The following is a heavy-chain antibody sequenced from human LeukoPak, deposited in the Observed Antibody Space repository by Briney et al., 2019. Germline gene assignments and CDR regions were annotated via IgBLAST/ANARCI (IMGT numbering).Heavy chain of an antibody. CDR1: GFTFSSYS. J-gene: IGHJ1*01. Sequence: GGSLRLSCAASGFTFSSYSMNWVRQAPGKGLEWGSYISGSSSTIYYADSVKGRFTISRDNGKNTLYLQMNSLRVEDTAVYYCTSWGDTTAEYFQRWGQSTLVTVSS. V-gene: IGHV3-48*01. CDR2: ISGSSSTI. D-gene: IGHD2-21*02. CDR3: TSWGDTTAEYFQR.